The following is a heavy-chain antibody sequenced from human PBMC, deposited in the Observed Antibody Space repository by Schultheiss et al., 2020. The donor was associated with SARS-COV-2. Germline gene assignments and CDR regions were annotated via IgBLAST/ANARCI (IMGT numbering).Heavy chain of an antibody. Sequence: GESLKISCAASGFTFSSYAMHWVRQAPGKGLAWVAVISYDGSNKYYADSVKGRFTISRDNSKNTLYLQMNSLRAEDTAVYYCARGDDYSNYFDYWGQGTLGTVSS. D-gene: IGHD4-11*01. CDR2: ISYDGSNK. CDR3: ARGDDYSNYFDY. CDR1: GFTFSSYA. V-gene: IGHV3-30*04. J-gene: IGHJ4*02.